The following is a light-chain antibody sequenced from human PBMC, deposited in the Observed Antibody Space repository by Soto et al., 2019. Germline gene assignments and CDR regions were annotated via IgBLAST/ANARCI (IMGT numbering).Light chain of an antibody. V-gene: IGKV3-15*01. J-gene: IGKJ4*01. CDR1: QSVGSN. CDR2: GAS. Sequence: EIVMTQSPATLSVSPGERATLSWRASQSVGSNLAWYQQKPGQAPRLLIYGASTRATGIPARFSGSGSGTEFTLTISSLQSADFADYYCQQYNNWPPLTFGGGTKVEIK. CDR3: QQYNNWPPLT.